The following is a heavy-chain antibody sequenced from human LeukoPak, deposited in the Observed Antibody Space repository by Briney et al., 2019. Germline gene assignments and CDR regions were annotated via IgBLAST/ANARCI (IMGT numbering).Heavy chain of an antibody. J-gene: IGHJ4*02. CDR3: ASWRWLQSDFDY. V-gene: IGHV3-7*01. Sequence: GGSLRLSCAASEFTFSSYWMSWVRQAPGKGLEWVANIKQDGSEKYYVDSVKGRFTISRDNAKNSLYLQMNSLRAEDTAVYYCASWRWLQSDFDYWGQGTLVTVSS. D-gene: IGHD5-24*01. CDR1: EFTFSSYW. CDR2: IKQDGSEK.